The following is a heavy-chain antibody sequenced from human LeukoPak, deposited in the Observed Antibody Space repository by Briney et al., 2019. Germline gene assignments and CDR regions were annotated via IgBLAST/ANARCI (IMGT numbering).Heavy chain of an antibody. V-gene: IGHV3-30-3*01. CDR1: GFTLGDYA. CDR3: ARDPEVLYFYMDV. Sequence: PGGSLRLSCTASGFTLGDYAMSWVRQAPGKGLEWVAVITYDASKKYYADSVNGRFTISRDSSTVYLQMNSLRHEDSAVYYCARDPEVLYFYMDVWGKGTRVTVSS. J-gene: IGHJ6*03. D-gene: IGHD3-16*01. CDR2: ITYDASKK.